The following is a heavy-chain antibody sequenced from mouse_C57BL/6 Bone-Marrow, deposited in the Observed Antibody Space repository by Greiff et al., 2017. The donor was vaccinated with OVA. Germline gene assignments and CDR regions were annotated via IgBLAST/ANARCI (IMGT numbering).Heavy chain of an antibody. CDR3: AADYYGSSYCFDY. V-gene: IGHV1-85*01. D-gene: IGHD1-1*01. CDR1: GYPFTSYD. J-gene: IGHJ2*01. CDR2: IYPRDGST. Sequence: VQLQQSGPELVKPGASVKLSCKASGYPFTSYDINWVKQRPGQGLEWIGWIYPRDGSTKYNAKFKGKATLTVDTSSSTAYMELLSLTSEDSAVYFCAADYYGSSYCFDYWGQGTTLTVSS.